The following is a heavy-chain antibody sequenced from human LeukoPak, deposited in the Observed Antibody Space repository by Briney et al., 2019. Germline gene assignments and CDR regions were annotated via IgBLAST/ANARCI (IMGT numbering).Heavy chain of an antibody. CDR1: GGTFGSYA. D-gene: IGHD3-16*01. J-gene: IGHJ4*02. V-gene: IGHV1-69*05. CDR3: AAQMRRLLGGRDY. Sequence: SVKVSCKASGGTFGSYAISWVRQAPGQGLELMGGIIPIFGTANYAQKFQGRVTITTDESTSTAYMELSSLRSEDTAVYYCAAQMRRLLGGRDYWGRGTLVTVSS. CDR2: IIPIFGTA.